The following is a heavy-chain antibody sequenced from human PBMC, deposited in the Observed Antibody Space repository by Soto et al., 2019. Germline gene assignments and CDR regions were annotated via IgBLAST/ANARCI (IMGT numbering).Heavy chain of an antibody. CDR3: ARRHDILTGSDSFDV. Sequence: QVQLQESGPGLVKPSQTLSLTCTLSGGSISSEGYYWTWIRQHPGKGLEWIGDFYYSGTTSYNPSLKSRLTTSVDTSNNQFSLRLSSVTAADTAMYYCARRHDILTGSDSFDVWGRGTMVTVSS. J-gene: IGHJ3*01. D-gene: IGHD3-9*01. CDR1: GGSISSEGYY. V-gene: IGHV4-31*03. CDR2: FYYSGTT.